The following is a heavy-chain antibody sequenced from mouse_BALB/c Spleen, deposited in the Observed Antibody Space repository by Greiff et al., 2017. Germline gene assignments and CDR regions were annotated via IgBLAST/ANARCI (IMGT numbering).Heavy chain of an antibody. CDR3: TRDGVGNAMDY. D-gene: IGHD1-1*01. CDR2: ISSGGSYT. CDR1: GFAFSSYD. V-gene: IGHV5-6-4*01. Sequence: EVMLVESGGGLVKPGGSLKLSCAASGFAFSSYDMSWVRQTPEKRLEWVAYISSGGSYTYYPDSVKGRFTISRDNAKNTLYLQMSSLKSEDTAMYYCTRDGVGNAMDYWGQGTSVTVSS. J-gene: IGHJ4*01.